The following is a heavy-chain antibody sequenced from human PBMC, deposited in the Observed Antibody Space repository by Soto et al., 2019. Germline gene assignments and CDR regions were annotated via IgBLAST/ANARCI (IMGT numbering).Heavy chain of an antibody. D-gene: IGHD6-6*01. J-gene: IGHJ6*02. V-gene: IGHV4-31*03. Sequence: SETLSLTCTVSGGSISSGGYYWSWISQHPGQGLEWIGYIYYSGSTYYNTSLKSRVTISVDTSKNQFSLKLSSVTAADTAVYYCARTKYGSSSGYYYYGMDVWGQGTTVTVS. CDR1: GGSISSGGYY. CDR3: ARTKYGSSSGYYYYGMDV. CDR2: IYYSGST.